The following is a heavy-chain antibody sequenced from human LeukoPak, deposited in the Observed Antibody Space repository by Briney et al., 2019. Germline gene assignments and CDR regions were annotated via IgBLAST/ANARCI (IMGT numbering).Heavy chain of an antibody. CDR3: ARGKGGIAAAAWFDP. D-gene: IGHD6-13*01. CDR2: IYHSGST. CDR1: GGSISSGGYS. V-gene: IGHV4-30-2*01. Sequence: PSQTLSLTCAVSGGSISSGGYSWSWIRQPPGKGLEWIGYIYHSGSTYYNPSLKSRVTISVDRSKNQFSLKLSSVTAADTAVYYCARGKGGIAAAAWFDPWGRGTLVTVSS. J-gene: IGHJ5*02.